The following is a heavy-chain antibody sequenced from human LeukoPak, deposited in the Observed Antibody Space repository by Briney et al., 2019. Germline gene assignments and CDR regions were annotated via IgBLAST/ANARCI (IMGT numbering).Heavy chain of an antibody. J-gene: IGHJ5*02. Sequence: GGSLRLSCAASAFTFSTYAMSWVRQAPGKGLEWVSTITGSGGGTSYADSVKGRFTISTDNSKNTLYLQMNSLRAEDTAVYYCAKYYYDSSGPGRWFDPWGQGTLVTVSS. V-gene: IGHV3-23*01. D-gene: IGHD3-22*01. CDR3: AKYYYDSSGPGRWFDP. CDR2: ITGSGGGT. CDR1: AFTFSTYA.